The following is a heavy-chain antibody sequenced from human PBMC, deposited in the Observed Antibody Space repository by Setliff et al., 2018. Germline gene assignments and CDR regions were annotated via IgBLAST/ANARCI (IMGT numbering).Heavy chain of an antibody. V-gene: IGHV3-33*08. CDR3: ARTCSGSGCYAGLES. D-gene: IGHD2-15*01. CDR1: GFTFSTYR. J-gene: IGHJ4*02. CDR2: IWDGGGNK. Sequence: GGSLRLSCAASGFTFSTYRMHWVRHAPGKGLEWVAVIWDGGGNKYHADSVKGRFTISRDNSKNTLYLQMNSLRPEDTAVYYCARTCSGSGCYAGLESWGQGTPVTVSS.